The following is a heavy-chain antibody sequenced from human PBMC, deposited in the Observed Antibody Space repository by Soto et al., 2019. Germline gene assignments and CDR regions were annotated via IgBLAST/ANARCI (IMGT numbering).Heavy chain of an antibody. D-gene: IGHD5-12*01. CDR2: ISTGGENT. J-gene: IGHJ5*02. V-gene: IGHV3-23*01. Sequence: EEQLLESGGGLVQPGGSLRLSCTASGFTFRNYAMTWVRQAPGKGLEWVSAISTGGENTYYTDSLEGWFTISRDNSKNTLYLQMSSLRAEDTAVYYCAKKIYHRFDPWGQGTLVTVSS. CDR3: AKKIYHRFDP. CDR1: GFTFRNYA.